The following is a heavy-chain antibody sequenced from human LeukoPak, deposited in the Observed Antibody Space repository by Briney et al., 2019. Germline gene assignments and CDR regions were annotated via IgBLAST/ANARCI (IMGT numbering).Heavy chain of an antibody. Sequence: GGSLRLSCAASGFTFNNYAMNWVRQAPGKGLEWVSAINNSGGRTYYADSVKGRFTISRDNSKNTLYLRMNSLRAEDTAVYYCAKVRGTPYWGQGTLVTVSS. D-gene: IGHD3-16*01. CDR3: AKVRGTPY. CDR2: INNSGGRT. J-gene: IGHJ4*02. CDR1: GFTFNNYA. V-gene: IGHV3-23*01.